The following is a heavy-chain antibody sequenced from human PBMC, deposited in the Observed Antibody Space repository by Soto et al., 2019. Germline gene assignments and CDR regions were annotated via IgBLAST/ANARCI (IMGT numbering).Heavy chain of an antibody. J-gene: IGHJ2*01. D-gene: IGHD5-12*01. V-gene: IGHV1-69*04. CDR3: ARDQGDGYNYHWYFDL. Sequence: GASVKVSCKASGGTFSSYTISWVRQAPGQGLEWMGRIIPILGIANYAQKFQGRVTITADKSTSTAYMELSSLRSEDTAVYYCARDQGDGYNYHWYFDLWGRGTLVTVSS. CDR2: IIPILGIA. CDR1: GGTFSSYT.